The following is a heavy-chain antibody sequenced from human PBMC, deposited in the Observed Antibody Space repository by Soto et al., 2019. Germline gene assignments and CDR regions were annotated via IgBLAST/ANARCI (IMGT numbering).Heavy chain of an antibody. J-gene: IGHJ4*02. CDR2: ISGSGGST. D-gene: IGHD6-19*01. CDR1: GFTFSSYA. Sequence: GGSLRLSCAASGFTFSSYAMSWVRQAPGKGLEWVSAISGSGGSTYYADSVKGRFTISRDNSKNTLYLQMNSLRAEDTAVYYCAKDLFQSTAVEVAGTDFDYWGQGTLVTVSS. CDR3: AKDLFQSTAVEVAGTDFDY. V-gene: IGHV3-23*01.